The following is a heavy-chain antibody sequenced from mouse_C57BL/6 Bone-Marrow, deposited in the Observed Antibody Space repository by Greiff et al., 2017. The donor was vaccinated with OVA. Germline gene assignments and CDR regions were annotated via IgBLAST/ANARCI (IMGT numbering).Heavy chain of an antibody. V-gene: IGHV5-12*01. CDR2: ISNGGGST. D-gene: IGHD2-3*01. Sequence: DVHLVESGGGLVQPGGSLKLSCAASGFTFSDYYMYWVRQTPEKRLEWVAYISNGGGSTYYPDTVKGRFTISRDNAKNTLYLQMSRLKSEDTAMYYCARHGGLLYFDYWGQGTTLTVSS. CDR1: GFTFSDYY. J-gene: IGHJ2*01. CDR3: ARHGGLLYFDY.